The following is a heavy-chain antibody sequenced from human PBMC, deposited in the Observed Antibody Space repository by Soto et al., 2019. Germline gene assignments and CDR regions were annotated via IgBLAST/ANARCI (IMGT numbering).Heavy chain of an antibody. V-gene: IGHV3-7*01. Sequence: EVRLVESGGGLVQPGGSLRLSCEASGFTFSSYWMTWARQAPGKGLEWVASMNRDGSEKRYVDSVEGRFTISRDNAKNSLFLQMNSLSPDDTAVYYCGRDAGRRFDYWGQGSLVTVSS. CDR1: GFTFSSYW. CDR3: GRDAGRRFDY. CDR2: MNRDGSEK. J-gene: IGHJ4*02. D-gene: IGHD6-13*01.